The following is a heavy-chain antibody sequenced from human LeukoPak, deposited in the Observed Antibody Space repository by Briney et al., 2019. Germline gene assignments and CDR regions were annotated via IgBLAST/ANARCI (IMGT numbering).Heavy chain of an antibody. Sequence: ASVKVSCKASGYTFTGYYIHWVRQAPGQGLEWMGWINPNSGGTNYAQKFQGRVTMTRDTSISTAYMELSRLRSDDTAVYYCAARGDCTNGVCYPGNAFDIWGQGTMVTVSS. J-gene: IGHJ3*02. CDR1: GYTFTGYY. CDR2: INPNSGGT. CDR3: AARGDCTNGVCYPGNAFDI. D-gene: IGHD2-8*01. V-gene: IGHV1-2*02.